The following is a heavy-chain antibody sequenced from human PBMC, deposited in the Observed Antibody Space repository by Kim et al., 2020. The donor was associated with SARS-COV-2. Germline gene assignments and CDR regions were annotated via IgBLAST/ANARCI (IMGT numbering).Heavy chain of an antibody. CDR3: ARTGYSSSWYYYGMDV. Sequence: QKFQGRVTITADESTSTAYMELSSLRSEDTAVYYCARTGYSSSWYYYGMDVWGQGTTVTVSS. J-gene: IGHJ6*02. D-gene: IGHD6-13*01. V-gene: IGHV1-69*01.